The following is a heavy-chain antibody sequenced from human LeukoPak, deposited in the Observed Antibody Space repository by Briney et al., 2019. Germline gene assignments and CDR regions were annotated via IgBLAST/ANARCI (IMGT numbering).Heavy chain of an antibody. D-gene: IGHD1-7*01. CDR2: IYSSGTT. J-gene: IGHJ4*02. Sequence: SETLSLTCTVSGVSVNIGDYYWGWIRQSPGKSLEGIGNIYSSGTTYYNPSLKSRVIISMDTSRNQFSLNLSSVTAADTAVYFCTRQLGTATTSVVDYWGQGTLVTVSS. CDR3: TRQLGTATTSVVDY. V-gene: IGHV4-39*01. CDR1: GVSVNIGDYY.